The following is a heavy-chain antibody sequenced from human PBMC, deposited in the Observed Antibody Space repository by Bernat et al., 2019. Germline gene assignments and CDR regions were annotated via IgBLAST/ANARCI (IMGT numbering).Heavy chain of an antibody. CDR3: ARDRQWLEPNWFDP. Sequence: QVQLVESGGGVVQPGRSLRLSCAASGFTFSSYGMHWVRQAPGKGLEWVAVIWYDGSNKYYADSVKGRFTISRDNSKNTLYLQMNSLRAEDTAVYYCARDRQWLEPNWFDPWGQGTLVTVSS. D-gene: IGHD6-19*01. CDR1: GFTFSSYG. V-gene: IGHV3-33*01. CDR2: IWYDGSNK. J-gene: IGHJ5*02.